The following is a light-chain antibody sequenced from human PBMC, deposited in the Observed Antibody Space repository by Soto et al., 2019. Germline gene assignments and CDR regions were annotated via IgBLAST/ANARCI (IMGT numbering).Light chain of an antibody. CDR1: QRVSSY. CDR3: QQRSNLPPYT. J-gene: IGKJ2*01. CDR2: EAS. Sequence: EIVWTQSPATLSLSPGARSTLSCRASQRVSSYLAWYQQKPGQAPRLLIYEASNRSTGIPARFSGSGSGTDFTLTISSLEPADFAVYYCQQRSNLPPYTFGQGTKLAIK. V-gene: IGKV3-11*01.